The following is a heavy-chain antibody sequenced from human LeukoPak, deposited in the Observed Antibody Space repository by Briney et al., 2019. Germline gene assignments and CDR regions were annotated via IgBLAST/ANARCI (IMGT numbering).Heavy chain of an antibody. V-gene: IGHV1-69*04. CDR3: ARDRAPEFRAFAI. D-gene: IGHD3-10*01. J-gene: IGHJ3*02. CDR1: GGTFSSYA. CDR2: IIPIIGIA. Sequence: SVKVSCKASGGTFSSYAISWVRQAPGQGLEWMGRIIPIIGIANYAQKFQGRVTITADKSTSTAYMELGSLRSEDPAVYSGARDRAPEFRAFAIWGHGTTVTVSS.